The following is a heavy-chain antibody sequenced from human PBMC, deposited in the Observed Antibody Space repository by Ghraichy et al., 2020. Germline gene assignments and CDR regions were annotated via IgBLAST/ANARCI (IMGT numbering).Heavy chain of an antibody. CDR2: IFYSGTT. D-gene: IGHD6-6*01. V-gene: IGHV4-39*07. J-gene: IGHJ2*01. CDR3: ASLIAASDHWYFHL. CDR1: GGSISNSYYY. Sequence: SETLSLTCTVSGGSISNSYYYWGWIRQPPGKGLEWIGNIFYSGTTYYNPSLRGRVAVSVDTSKNQFSLKLSSVTAVDTAVYYCASLIAASDHWYFHLWGRGTLVTVSS.